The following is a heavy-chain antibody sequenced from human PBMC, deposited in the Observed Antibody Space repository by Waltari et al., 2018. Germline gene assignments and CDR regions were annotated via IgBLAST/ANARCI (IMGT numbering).Heavy chain of an antibody. Sequence: QVQLQESGPGLVKPSETLSLTCAVSGYSISSGYYWGWIRQPPGKGLEWIGSIYHSGSTYYNPSLKSRVTISVDTSKSQFSLKLSSVTAADTAVYYCATPRYSSGSFDYWGQGTLVTVSS. V-gene: IGHV4-38-2*01. D-gene: IGHD6-19*01. J-gene: IGHJ4*02. CDR1: GYSISSGYY. CDR2: IYHSGST. CDR3: ATPRYSSGSFDY.